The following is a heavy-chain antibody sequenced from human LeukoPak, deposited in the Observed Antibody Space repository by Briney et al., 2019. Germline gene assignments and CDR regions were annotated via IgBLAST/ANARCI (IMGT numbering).Heavy chain of an antibody. CDR1: GGSISSSSYY. CDR3: ARRRQVGIAVAAYYFDY. Sequence: SETLSLTCTVSGGSISSSSYYWGWIRQPPGKGLEWIGSIYYSGSTYYNPSLKSRVTISVDTSKNQFSLKLSSVTAADTAVYYCARRRQVGIAVAAYYFDYWGRGTLVTVSS. J-gene: IGHJ4*02. D-gene: IGHD6-19*01. V-gene: IGHV4-39*01. CDR2: IYYSGST.